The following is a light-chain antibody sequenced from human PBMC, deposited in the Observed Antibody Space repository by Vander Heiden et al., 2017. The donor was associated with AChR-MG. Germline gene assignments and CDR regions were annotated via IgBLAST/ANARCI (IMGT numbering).Light chain of an antibody. CDR3: QQSDSTPYT. J-gene: IGKJ2*01. V-gene: IGKV1-39*01. Sequence: DIQMTQSPSSMSASVGDRVTITCRAGQSINSYLNWYQQKPGKAPNLLIYAASSLQSGVPSRFSGSGSGTDFTLTISSLQPEDFATYYCQQSDSTPYTFGQGTKLEIK. CDR1: QSINSY. CDR2: AAS.